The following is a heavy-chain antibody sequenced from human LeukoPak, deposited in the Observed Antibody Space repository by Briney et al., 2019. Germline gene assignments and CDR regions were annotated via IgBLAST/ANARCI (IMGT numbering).Heavy chain of an antibody. V-gene: IGHV3-74*01. CDR3: LRDRVAVTAADSFDY. CDR2: IDSDGSST. Sequence: GGSLRLSCAASGFTFSSYWMHWGRQTPGKGLVWVSRIDSDGSSTRYADSVKGRFTISRDNAKNTLYLQMNSLRVEDTAVYYCLRDRVAVTAADSFDYWGQGTLVTVSS. CDR1: GFTFSSYW. D-gene: IGHD2-21*02. J-gene: IGHJ4*02.